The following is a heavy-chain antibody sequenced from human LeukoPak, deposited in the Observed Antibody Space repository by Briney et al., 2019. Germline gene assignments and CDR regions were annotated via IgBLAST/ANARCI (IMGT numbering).Heavy chain of an antibody. D-gene: IGHD3-10*01. CDR1: GFTFSSCW. V-gene: IGHV3-7*03. CDR2: IKQDGSEK. J-gene: IGHJ4*02. Sequence: GGSLRLSCAASGFTFSSCWMSWVRQAPGKGLEWVANIKQDGSEKYYVDSVKGRFTISRDNAKNSLYLQMNSLRAEDTAVYYCAREFKTARGFDYWGQGTLVTVSS. CDR3: AREFKTARGFDY.